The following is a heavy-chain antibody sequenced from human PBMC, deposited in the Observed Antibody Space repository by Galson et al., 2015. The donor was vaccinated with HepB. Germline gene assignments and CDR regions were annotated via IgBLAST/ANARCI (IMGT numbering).Heavy chain of an antibody. Sequence: SETLSLTCAVYGESFSGYYWSWIRQPPGEGLEWIGESDPSGGTNYNPSLKSRVTISVDTSKNQFSLKINSVTAADTALYYCASAILPTLTTGRYLDYWGRGILVTVSS. D-gene: IGHD4-17*01. CDR3: ASAILPTLTTGRYLDY. V-gene: IGHV4-34*01. CDR1: GESFSGYY. J-gene: IGHJ4*02. CDR2: SDPSGGT.